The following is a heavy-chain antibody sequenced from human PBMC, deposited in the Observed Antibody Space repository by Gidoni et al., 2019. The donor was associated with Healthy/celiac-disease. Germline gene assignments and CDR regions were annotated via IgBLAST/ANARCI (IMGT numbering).Heavy chain of an antibody. D-gene: IGHD3-22*01. CDR3: ARVIRDYYEVPHWYFDL. CDR1: GGSISSGGYY. V-gene: IGHV4-31*03. Sequence: QVQLQESGPGLVKPSQTLSLTCTVSGGSISSGGYYWRWIRQHPGKGLEWIGYIYYSGSTYSNPSLKSRVTISVDTSKNQFSLKLSSVTAADTAGYYCARVIRDYYEVPHWYFDLWGRGTLVTVSS. J-gene: IGHJ2*01. CDR2: IYYSGST.